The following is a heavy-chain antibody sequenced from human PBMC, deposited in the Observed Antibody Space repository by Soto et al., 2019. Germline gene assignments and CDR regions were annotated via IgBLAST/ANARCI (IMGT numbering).Heavy chain of an antibody. CDR3: AINWYYYDPRPGAFDI. V-gene: IGHV1-69*13. J-gene: IGHJ3*02. Sequence: SVKVSCKASGGTFSSYAISWVRQAPGQGLEWMGGIIPIFGTANYARKFQGRVTITADESTSTAYMELSSLRSEDTAVYYCAINWYYYDPRPGAFDIWGQGTMVTVSS. CDR1: GGTFSSYA. D-gene: IGHD3-22*01. CDR2: IIPIFGTA.